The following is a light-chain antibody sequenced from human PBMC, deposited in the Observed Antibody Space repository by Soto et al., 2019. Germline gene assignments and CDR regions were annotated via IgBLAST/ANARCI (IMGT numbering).Light chain of an antibody. CDR3: QENYSVSRA. J-gene: IGKJ1*01. CDR2: WAS. V-gene: IGKV4-1*01. Sequence: DIVMTQSPDALAVSLGERATINCKSSQSLLYYSNFNNYLAWFQKKPGQPPKLLIYWASYRQSGVPARFSGSGSGTDFTLTMNGLQAEDAEVYYCQENYSVSRAVGPGPKVDI. CDR1: QSLLYYSNFNNY.